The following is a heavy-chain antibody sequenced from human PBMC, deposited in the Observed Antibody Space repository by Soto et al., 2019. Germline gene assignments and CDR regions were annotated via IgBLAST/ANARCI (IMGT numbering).Heavy chain of an antibody. D-gene: IGHD2-15*01. CDR2: IIPIFGTA. J-gene: IGHJ5*02. Sequence: SVKVSCKASGGTFSSYAISWVRQAPGQGLEWMGGIIPIFGTANYAQKFQGRVTITADKSTSTAYMELSSLRSEDTAAYYCARGALSSVVVAATGWFDPWGQGTLVTVSS. CDR3: ARGALSSVVVAATGWFDP. CDR1: GGTFSSYA. V-gene: IGHV1-69*06.